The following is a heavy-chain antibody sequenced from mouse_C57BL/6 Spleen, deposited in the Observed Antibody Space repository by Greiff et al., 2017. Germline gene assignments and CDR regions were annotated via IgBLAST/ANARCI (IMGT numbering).Heavy chain of an antibody. J-gene: IGHJ2*01. CDR1: GYTFTSYW. D-gene: IGHD1-1*01. CDR3: ARVGITTDYFDY. Sequence: QVQLQQPGAELVKPGASVKMSCKASGYTFTSYWITWVKQRPGQGLEWIGDIYPGSGSTNYNEKFKSKATLTVDTSSSTAYMQLSSLTSEDSAVSYCARVGITTDYFDYWGEGTTLTVSS. V-gene: IGHV1-55*01. CDR2: IYPGSGST.